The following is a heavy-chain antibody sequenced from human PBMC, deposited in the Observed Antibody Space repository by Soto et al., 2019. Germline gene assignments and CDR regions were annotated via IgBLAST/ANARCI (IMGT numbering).Heavy chain of an antibody. CDR2: IIPVLGVA. J-gene: IGHJ4*02. D-gene: IGHD6-13*01. Sequence: QVQLVQSGAEVKKPGSSVKVSCKASGGTLNSYTINWVRQAPGHGPEWLGRIIPVLGVANYAQTFQGRVTITADKSTSTVYMELTSLRSEDTAVYYCARSRVAAAGTMGKWGPGPLVTVSS. CDR1: GGTLNSYT. V-gene: IGHV1-69*02. CDR3: ARSRVAAAGTMGK.